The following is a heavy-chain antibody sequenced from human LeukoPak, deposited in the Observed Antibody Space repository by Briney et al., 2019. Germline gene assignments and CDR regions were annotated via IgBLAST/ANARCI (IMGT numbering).Heavy chain of an antibody. CDR2: IIPILGIA. J-gene: IGHJ4*02. CDR3: ARGGAGELGPFDY. D-gene: IGHD1-26*01. CDR1: GGTFSSYA. Sequence: SVKVSCKASGGTFSSYAISWVRQAPGQGLEWMGRIIPILGIANYAQKFQGRVTITADKSTSTAYMELSSLRSEDTAVYYCARGGAGELGPFDYWGQGTLVTVSS. V-gene: IGHV1-69*04.